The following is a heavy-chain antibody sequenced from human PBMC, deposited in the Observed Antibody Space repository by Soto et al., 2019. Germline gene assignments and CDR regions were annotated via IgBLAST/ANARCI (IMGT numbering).Heavy chain of an antibody. Sequence: EVQLVESGGGLVRPGGSLRLSCAASGFSFSFYNMSWVRQAPGKGLEWVSCISHNSNYIYYADSVKGRFTISRDNAKNSLYLQMNNLRAEDTAVYFCARDEKCVSVATVFDYWGQGTLVTVSS. CDR2: ISHNSNYI. D-gene: IGHD5-12*01. V-gene: IGHV3-21*01. CDR3: ARDEKCVSVATVFDY. CDR1: GFSFSFYN. J-gene: IGHJ4*02.